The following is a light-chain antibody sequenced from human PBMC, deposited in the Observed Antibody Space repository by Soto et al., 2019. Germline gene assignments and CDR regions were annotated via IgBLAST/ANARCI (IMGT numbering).Light chain of an antibody. J-gene: IGLJ1*01. Sequence: QLVLTQSPSASASLGASVKLTCTLSSGHSSYATAWHQQQPEKGPRYLMKLNSDGSHSKGDGIPDRFSGSSSGAERYLIISSLQSEDEADYYCQTWGTGIHVFGTGTKVTVL. CDR2: LNSDGSH. CDR3: QTWGTGIHV. CDR1: SGHSSYA. V-gene: IGLV4-69*01.